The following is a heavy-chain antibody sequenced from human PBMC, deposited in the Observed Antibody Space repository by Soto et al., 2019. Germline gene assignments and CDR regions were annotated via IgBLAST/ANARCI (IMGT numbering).Heavy chain of an antibody. J-gene: IGHJ4*02. CDR1: GFTFSDYA. CDR2: ILFDGSNK. Sequence: GGSLRLSCAASGFTFSDYAMHWVRQAPGKGLEWLADILFDGSNKNYADSVKGRFTVSRDNSKNTLFLQMNSLRVEDTAVYYCASLPPDYWGQGTLVTVSS. V-gene: IGHV3-30*04. CDR3: ASLPPDY.